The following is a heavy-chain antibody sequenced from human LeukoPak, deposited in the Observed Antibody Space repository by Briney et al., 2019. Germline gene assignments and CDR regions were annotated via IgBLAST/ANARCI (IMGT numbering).Heavy chain of an antibody. V-gene: IGHV1-18*01. D-gene: IGHD6-13*01. J-gene: IGHJ5*02. Sequence: ASVKVSCKASGYTFTSYGISWVRQDPGQGLEWMGWISAYNGNTNYAQKLQGRVTMTTDTSTSTAYMELRSLRSDDTAVYYCARASGIAAAGMFDPWGQGTLVTVSS. CDR3: ARASGIAAAGMFDP. CDR1: GYTFTSYG. CDR2: ISAYNGNT.